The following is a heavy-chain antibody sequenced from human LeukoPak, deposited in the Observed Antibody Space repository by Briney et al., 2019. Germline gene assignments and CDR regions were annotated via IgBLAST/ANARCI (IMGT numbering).Heavy chain of an antibody. Sequence: SVKVSCKASGGTFSSYATSWVRQAPGQGLEWMGRIIPIFGIANYAQKFQGRVTITADKSTSTAYMELSSLRSEDTAVYYCATDDSGSYYPFDYWGQGTLVTASS. CDR3: ATDDSGSYYPFDY. V-gene: IGHV1-69*04. CDR2: IIPIFGIA. CDR1: GGTFSSYA. D-gene: IGHD1-26*01. J-gene: IGHJ4*02.